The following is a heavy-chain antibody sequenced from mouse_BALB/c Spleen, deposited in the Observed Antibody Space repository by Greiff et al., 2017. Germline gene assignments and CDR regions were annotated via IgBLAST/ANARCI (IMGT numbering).Heavy chain of an antibody. V-gene: IGHV1-54*01. CDR2: INPGSGGT. J-gene: IGHJ3*01. CDR3: ARASTATAY. Sequence: QVQLKQSGAELVRPGTSVKVSCKASGYAFTNYLIEWVKQRPGQGLEWIGVINPGSGGTNYNEKFKGKATLTADKSSSTAYMQFSSLTSDDSAVYFCARASTATAYWGQGTLVTVSA. CDR1: GYAFTNYL. D-gene: IGHD1-2*01.